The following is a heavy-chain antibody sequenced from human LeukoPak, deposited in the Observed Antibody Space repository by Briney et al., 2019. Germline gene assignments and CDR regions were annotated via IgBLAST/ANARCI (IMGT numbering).Heavy chain of an antibody. CDR3: ATRESSMARSH. Sequence: PGGSLRLSCVGSGLIFRDYWMNWVRQVPGKGLEWVANINEDGSVQDYVDSVRGRFSISRDNARNSFYLQINNLRVEDTAVYYCATRESSMARSHWGQGTLVTVS. CDR1: GLIFRDYW. D-gene: IGHD3-10*01. V-gene: IGHV3-7*01. J-gene: IGHJ4*02. CDR2: INEDGSVQ.